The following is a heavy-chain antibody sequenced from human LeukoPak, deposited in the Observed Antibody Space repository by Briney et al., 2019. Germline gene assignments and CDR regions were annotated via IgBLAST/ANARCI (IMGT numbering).Heavy chain of an antibody. CDR2: IYYSGST. Sequence: SETLSLTRTVSGGPISSYYWSWVRQPPGKGLEWIWEIYYSGSTNYNPSLKSRVTISVDTSKHQFSLKLSSVTAADTAVYYCANYCSSTSCYDAFDIWGQGTMVTVSS. V-gene: IGHV4-59*08. CDR1: GGPISSYY. D-gene: IGHD2-2*01. J-gene: IGHJ3*02. CDR3: ANYCSSTSCYDAFDI.